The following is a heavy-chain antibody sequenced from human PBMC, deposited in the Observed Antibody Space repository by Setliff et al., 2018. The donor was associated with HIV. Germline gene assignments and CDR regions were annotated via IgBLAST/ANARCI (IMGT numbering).Heavy chain of an antibody. D-gene: IGHD6-19*01. CDR3: AIGYPGIAVAGLCYYYYYYIDV. CDR1: GGSISSYY. J-gene: IGHJ6*03. CDR2: IYYSGSS. V-gene: IGHV4-59*01. Sequence: SETLSLTCTVSGGSISSYYWSWIRQPPGKGLEWIGYIYYSGSSNYNPSLKSRVTISVDTSKNQFSLKLSSVTAADTAVYYCAIGYPGIAVAGLCYYYYYYIDVWGKGTTVTVSS.